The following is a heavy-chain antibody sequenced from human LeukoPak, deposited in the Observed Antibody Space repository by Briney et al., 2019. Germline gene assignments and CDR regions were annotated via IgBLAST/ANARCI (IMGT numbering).Heavy chain of an antibody. CDR3: ARASYSGSYYDY. J-gene: IGHJ4*02. Sequence: GGSLRLSCVASGITFSSYGMHWVRQAPGEGLEWVAFIRYDGSNEYYADSVKGRFTISRDNSKNTLYLQMNSPRAEDTAVYYCARASYSGSYYDYWGQGTLVTVSS. CDR1: GITFSSYG. V-gene: IGHV3-30*02. D-gene: IGHD1-26*01. CDR2: IRYDGSNE.